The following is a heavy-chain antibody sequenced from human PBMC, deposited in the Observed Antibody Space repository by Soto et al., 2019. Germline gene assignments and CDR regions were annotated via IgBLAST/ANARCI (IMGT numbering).Heavy chain of an antibody. CDR1: GFTFSSYS. Sequence: GGSLRLSCAASGFTFSSYSMNWVRQAPGKGLEWVSSIISSSSYIYYADSVKGRFTISSYNAKNSLYLQMNSLRAEDTAVYYCARALSISDAFDIWGQGTMVTVSS. J-gene: IGHJ3*02. CDR3: ARALSISDAFDI. V-gene: IGHV3-21*01. D-gene: IGHD3-9*01. CDR2: IISSSSYI.